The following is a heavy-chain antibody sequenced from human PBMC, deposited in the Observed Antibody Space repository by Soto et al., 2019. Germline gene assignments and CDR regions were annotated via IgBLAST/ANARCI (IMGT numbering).Heavy chain of an antibody. CDR2: IWYDGSNK. J-gene: IGHJ3*02. D-gene: IGHD1-1*01. CDR3: VRDTTGAFDI. Sequence: QVQLVESGGGVVQPGRSLRLSCAASGFNFNSYGMHWVRQAPGKGLEWVAVIWYDGSNKYYADSVKGRFTISRDNSKNTLYLQMNSLRVEDTAVYCCVRDTTGAFDIWGQGTMVTVSS. CDR1: GFNFNSYG. V-gene: IGHV3-33*01.